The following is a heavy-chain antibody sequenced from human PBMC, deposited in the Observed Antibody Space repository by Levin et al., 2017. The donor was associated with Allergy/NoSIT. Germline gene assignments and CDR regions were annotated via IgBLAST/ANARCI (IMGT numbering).Heavy chain of an antibody. CDR2: IKSKTDGGTT. D-gene: IGHD3-22*01. V-gene: IGHV3-15*01. Sequence: GGSLRLSCAASGFTFSNAWMSWVRQAPGKGLEWVGRIKSKTDGGTTDYAAPVKGRFTISRDDSKNTLYLQMNSLKTEDTAVYYCTTDLDYYYDRGGVNWGQGTLVTVSS. J-gene: IGHJ4*02. CDR1: GFTFSNAW. CDR3: TTDLDYYYDRGGVN.